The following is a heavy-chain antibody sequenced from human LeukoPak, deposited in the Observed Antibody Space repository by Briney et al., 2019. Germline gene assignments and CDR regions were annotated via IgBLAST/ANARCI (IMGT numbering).Heavy chain of an antibody. Sequence: ASVKVSCKASGYTFTSYGISGVRQAPGQGLEWMGWISAYNGNTNYAQKLQGRVTMTTDTSTSTAYMELRSLRSDDTAVYYCARSGEDGCSSTSCYVYLGDYWGQGTLVTVSS. D-gene: IGHD2-2*01. V-gene: IGHV1-18*01. CDR3: ARSGEDGCSSTSCYVYLGDY. J-gene: IGHJ4*02. CDR1: GYTFTSYG. CDR2: ISAYNGNT.